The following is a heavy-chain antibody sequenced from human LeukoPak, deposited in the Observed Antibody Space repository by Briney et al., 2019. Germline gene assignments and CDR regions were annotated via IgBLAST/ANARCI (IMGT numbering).Heavy chain of an antibody. CDR2: ISYDGSNK. Sequence: GGSLRLSCAASGFTFSSYGMHWVRQAPGKGLEWVAVISYDGSNKYYADSVKGRFTISRDNSKNTLYLQMNSLRAEDTAVYYCTKRPNSNTAGWFGPWGQGTLVTVSS. CDR1: GFTFSSYG. D-gene: IGHD6-13*01. J-gene: IGHJ5*02. V-gene: IGHV3-30*18. CDR3: TKRPNSNTAGWFGP.